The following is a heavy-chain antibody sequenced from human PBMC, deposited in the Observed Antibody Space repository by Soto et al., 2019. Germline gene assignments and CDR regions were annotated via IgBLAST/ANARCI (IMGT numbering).Heavy chain of an antibody. CDR2: INHSGST. V-gene: IGHV4-34*01. CDR1: DGSSNNYY. Sequence: QVQLQQWGAGLLKPSETLSLTCAVYDGSSNNYYWSWIRQPPGKGLEWLEEINHSGSTNYNASLKSRVNISEDTSKKHFSLELRFVTAADTAVYYCARGGLIRGVLYYWGQGTLVTVSS. CDR3: ARGGLIRGVLYY. D-gene: IGHD3-10*01. J-gene: IGHJ4*02.